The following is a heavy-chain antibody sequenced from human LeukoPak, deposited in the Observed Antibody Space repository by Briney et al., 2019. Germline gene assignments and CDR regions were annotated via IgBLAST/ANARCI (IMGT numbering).Heavy chain of an antibody. V-gene: IGHV3-30*03. CDR1: GFTFSSYG. D-gene: IGHD6-19*01. Sequence: PGGSLRLSCAASGFTFSSYGMHWVRQAPGKGLEWVAVISYDGSNKYYADSVKGRFTISRDNPKNTLYLQMNSLRAEDTAVYYCARDPSSGWYYFDYWGQGTLVTVSS. J-gene: IGHJ4*02. CDR2: ISYDGSNK. CDR3: ARDPSSGWYYFDY.